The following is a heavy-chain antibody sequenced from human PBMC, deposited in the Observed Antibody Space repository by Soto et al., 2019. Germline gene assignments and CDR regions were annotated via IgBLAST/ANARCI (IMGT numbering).Heavy chain of an antibody. V-gene: IGHV1-18*04. Sequence: AAVKVSCKASGYTFPSYGISWVRQAPGQGLEWMGWISAYNGNTNYAQKLQGRVTMTTDTSTSTAYMELRSLRSDDTAVYYCARDHYDSSGYYYDAFDIWGQGTMVTV. CDR2: ISAYNGNT. J-gene: IGHJ3*02. CDR1: GYTFPSYG. D-gene: IGHD3-22*01. CDR3: ARDHYDSSGYYYDAFDI.